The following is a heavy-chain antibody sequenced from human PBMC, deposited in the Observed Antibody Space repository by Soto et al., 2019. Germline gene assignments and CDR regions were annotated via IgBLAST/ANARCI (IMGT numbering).Heavy chain of an antibody. CDR3: ARDSLTGNYFDP. Sequence: QMRLQESGSGLVKPSQTLSLTCAVSGGSISSGGYAWNWIRQPPGKGLEWIGYIYHSGYTSYNPSLKNRLTISVDKSKNQFPLTLSFVTAADTAVYYCARDSLTGNYFDPWGQGTLVTVSS. J-gene: IGHJ5*02. CDR2: IYHSGYT. CDR1: GGSISSGGYA. V-gene: IGHV4-30-2*01. D-gene: IGHD1-7*01.